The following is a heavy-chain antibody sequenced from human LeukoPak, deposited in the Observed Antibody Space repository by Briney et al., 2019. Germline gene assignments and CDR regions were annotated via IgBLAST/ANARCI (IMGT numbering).Heavy chain of an antibody. CDR2: IIPILGIA. CDR3: ARAPYYYDSSAIGAFDI. D-gene: IGHD3-22*01. V-gene: IGHV1-69*04. CDR1: GGTFSSYA. J-gene: IGHJ3*02. Sequence: SVKVSCKASGGTFSSYAISWVRQAPGQGLEWIGRIIPILGIANYAQKFQGRVTITADKSTSTAYMELSSLRSEDTAVYYCARAPYYYDSSAIGAFDIWGQGTMVTVSS.